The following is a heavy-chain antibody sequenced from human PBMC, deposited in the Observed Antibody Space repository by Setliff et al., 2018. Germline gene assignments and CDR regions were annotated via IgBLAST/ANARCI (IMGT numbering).Heavy chain of an antibody. CDR2: ITPFNGNT. D-gene: IGHD5-12*01. CDR1: GYTFTYRY. V-gene: IGHV1-45*02. Sequence: GASVKVSCKASGYTFTYRYPHWVRQAPGQALEWMGWITPFNGNTNYAQKFQDRVTITRDRSMSTAYMELSSLRSEDTAMYYCATFRRDGYNRDYWGQGTLVTVSS. CDR3: ATFRRDGYNRDY. J-gene: IGHJ4*02.